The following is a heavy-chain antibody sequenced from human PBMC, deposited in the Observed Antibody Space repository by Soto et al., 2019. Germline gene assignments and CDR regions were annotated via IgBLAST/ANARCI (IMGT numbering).Heavy chain of an antibody. D-gene: IGHD2-2*01. CDR2: IIPISGTA. CDR1: GGTFSSYA. J-gene: IGHJ6*02. Sequence: QVQLVQSGAEVKKPGSSVKVSCKASGGTFSSYAISWVRQAPGQGLEWMGGIIPISGTANCAQKFQGRVTITADESTSTVSMELSSLRSEDTAVYFCARSQGSSTSLEIYYYYYYGMDVWGQGTTVTVSS. CDR3: ARSQGSSTSLEIYYYYYYGMDV. V-gene: IGHV1-69*01.